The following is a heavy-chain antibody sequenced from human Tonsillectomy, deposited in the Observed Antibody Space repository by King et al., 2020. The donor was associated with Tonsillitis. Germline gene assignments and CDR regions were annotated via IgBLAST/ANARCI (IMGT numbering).Heavy chain of an antibody. CDR1: GGSISSNSYY. CDR3: ARDTGARYFDY. D-gene: IGHD1-26*01. Sequence: QLQESGPGLVKPSQTLSLTCTVSGGSISSNSYYWSWIRQPAGKGLEWIWRIYPSGSTNYNPSLKSRVTISVDTSKNQFSLRLSSVTAADTAIYYCARDTGARYFDYWGQGTLVTVSS. CDR2: IYPSGST. J-gene: IGHJ4*02. V-gene: IGHV4-61*02.